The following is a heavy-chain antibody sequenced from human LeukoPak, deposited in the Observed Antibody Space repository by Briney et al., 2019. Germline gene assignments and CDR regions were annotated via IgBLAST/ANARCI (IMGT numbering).Heavy chain of an antibody. CDR1: GFTFSSYA. Sequence: GGSLRLSCAASGFTFSSYAMHWVRQAPGKGLEWVGVITYVGSNKYYADSVKGRFTISRDNSNNTLYLQMNSLRAEDTAVYYCARGMVVIAQFDYWGQGTLVTVSS. CDR3: ARGMVVIAQFDY. V-gene: IGHV3-30-3*01. J-gene: IGHJ4*02. D-gene: IGHD2-21*01. CDR2: ITYVGSNK.